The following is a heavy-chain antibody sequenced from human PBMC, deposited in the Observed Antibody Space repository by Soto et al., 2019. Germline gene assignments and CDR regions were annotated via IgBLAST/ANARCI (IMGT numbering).Heavy chain of an antibody. D-gene: IGHD3-22*01. Sequence: QEQLVESGGGVVQPGRSLRLSCAASGLTFSRYGMHWVRQAPGKGLEWAAHISYDGSNKHYAESVKGRFTISRDSSKNPLYLQMNSLSAEDTAVYYCVKDTYYYDSSGYYIFDYWGQGTLVAVSS. CDR3: VKDTYYYDSSGYYIFDY. V-gene: IGHV3-30*18. J-gene: IGHJ4*02. CDR1: GLTFSRYG. CDR2: ISYDGSNK.